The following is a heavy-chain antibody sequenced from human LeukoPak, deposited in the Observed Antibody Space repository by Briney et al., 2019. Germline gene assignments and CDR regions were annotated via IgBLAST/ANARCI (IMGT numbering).Heavy chain of an antibody. D-gene: IGHD1-26*01. J-gene: IGHJ4*02. CDR3: TRDSEWELLSAY. Sequence: GGSLRLSCTASGFTFGDYAMSWVRQAPGKGLEWVGFIRSKAYGGTTEYAASVKGRFTISRDDSKSIAYLQMNSLKTEDTAVYHCTRDSEWELLSAYWGQGTLVTVSS. CDR2: IRSKAYGGTT. CDR1: GFTFGDYA. V-gene: IGHV3-49*04.